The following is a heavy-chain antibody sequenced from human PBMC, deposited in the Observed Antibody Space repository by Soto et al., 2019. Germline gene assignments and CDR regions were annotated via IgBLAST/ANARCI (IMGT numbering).Heavy chain of an antibody. CDR2: ISHDGINK. V-gene: IGHV3-30-3*01. CDR1: GFSFSSYA. CDR3: ARDMYSSDYFVKWFEP. J-gene: IGHJ5*02. Sequence: QVRLVESGGGVVQPGRSLRLSCTASGFSFSSYAMYWFRQPPGKGLEWVAVISHDGINKHYADPVKGRVTVSRDNSNHSLDLQLNSLRGEDTGMYYCARDMYSSDYFVKWFEPWGQGTLVTVSS. D-gene: IGHD6-19*01.